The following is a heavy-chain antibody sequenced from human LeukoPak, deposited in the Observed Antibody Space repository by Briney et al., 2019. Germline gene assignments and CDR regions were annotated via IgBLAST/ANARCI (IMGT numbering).Heavy chain of an antibody. CDR3: ASWSEFGFDI. V-gene: IGHV3-23*01. D-gene: IGHD3-16*01. Sequence: PGGSLRLSCAASGFTFSSYAMSWVRQSPGKGLEWVSGISVSGGNTYYADPVKGRFTISKDNAKNSLYLQMNSLRAEDTAVYYCASWSEFGFDIWGQGTMVTVSS. J-gene: IGHJ3*02. CDR2: ISVSGGNT. CDR1: GFTFSSYA.